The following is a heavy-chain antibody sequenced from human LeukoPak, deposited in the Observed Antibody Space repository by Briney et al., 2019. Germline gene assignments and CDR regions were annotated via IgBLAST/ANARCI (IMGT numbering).Heavy chain of an antibody. CDR3: ASGQDIVVVPAAPRYYYYMDV. CDR1: GYTFTGYY. Sequence: ASVKVSCKASGYTFTGYYMHWVRQAPGQGLERMGWINPNSGGTNYAQKFQGRVTMTRDTSISTAYMELSRLRSDDTAVYYCASGQDIVVVPAAPRYYYYMDVWGKGTTVTVSS. CDR2: INPNSGGT. J-gene: IGHJ6*03. V-gene: IGHV1-2*02. D-gene: IGHD2-2*01.